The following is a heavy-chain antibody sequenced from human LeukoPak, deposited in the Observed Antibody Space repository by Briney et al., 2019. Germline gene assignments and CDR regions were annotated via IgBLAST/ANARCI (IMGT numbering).Heavy chain of an antibody. J-gene: IGHJ3*02. CDR3: ARDVRITMIVVVKKAFDT. CDR1: GGTFSSYA. D-gene: IGHD3-22*01. V-gene: IGHV1-69*04. Sequence: GASVKVSCKASGGTFSSYAISWVRQAPGQGLEWMGRIIPILGIANYAQKFQGRVTITADKSTSTAYMELSSLRSEDTAVYYCARDVRITMIVVVKKAFDTWGQGTMVTVSS. CDR2: IIPILGIA.